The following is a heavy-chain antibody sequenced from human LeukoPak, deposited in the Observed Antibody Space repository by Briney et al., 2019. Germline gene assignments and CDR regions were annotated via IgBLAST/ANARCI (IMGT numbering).Heavy chain of an antibody. D-gene: IGHD1-1*01. CDR2: ISGSGGST. CDR3: ARVRPRHNYFDY. CDR1: GFTFDDYA. J-gene: IGHJ4*02. V-gene: IGHV3-23*01. Sequence: GGSLRLSCAASGFTFDDYAMHWVRQAPGKGLEWVSAISGSGGSTYYADSVKGRFTISRDNAKNSLYLQMNSLRAEDTAVYYCARVRPRHNYFDYWGQGTLVTVSS.